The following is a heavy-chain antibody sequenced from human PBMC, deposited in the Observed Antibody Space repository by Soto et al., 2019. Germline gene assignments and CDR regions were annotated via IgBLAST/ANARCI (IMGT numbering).Heavy chain of an antibody. CDR1: GGSISSGGYY. J-gene: IGHJ6*02. V-gene: IGHV4-31*03. CDR2: IYYSGST. Sequence: PSETLSLTCTVSGGSISSGGYYWSWIRQHPGKGLEWIGYIYYSGSTYYNPSLKSRVTISVDTSKNQFSLKLSSVTAADTAVYYCAGSRAYYYYGMDVWGQGTTVTVYS. CDR3: AGSRAYYYYGMDV.